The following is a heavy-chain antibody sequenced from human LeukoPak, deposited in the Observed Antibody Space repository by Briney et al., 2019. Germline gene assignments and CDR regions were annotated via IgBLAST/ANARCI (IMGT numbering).Heavy chain of an antibody. J-gene: IGHJ6*03. CDR1: GYTFTSYG. Sequence: ASVKVSCKASGYTFTSYGISWVRQAPGQGLEWMGWISAYNGNTNYAQKLQGRVTMTTDTSTSTAYMELRSLRSDDTAVYYCARLSGGDYDYYYYMDVWGKGTTVTISS. CDR3: ARLSGGDYDYYYYMDV. V-gene: IGHV1-18*01. CDR2: ISAYNGNT. D-gene: IGHD2-21*02.